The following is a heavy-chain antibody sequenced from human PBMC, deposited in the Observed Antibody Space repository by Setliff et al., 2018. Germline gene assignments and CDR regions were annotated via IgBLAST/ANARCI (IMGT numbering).Heavy chain of an antibody. Sequence: SETLSLTCTVSGASINSYDYYWAWIRQPPGEGLEWIGNIYYTGVTFYNPSLKSRVTMSVDTSKNQFSLKLTSVTAADTAIYYCARDTSSDWAAWFDPWSQGILVTVSS. D-gene: IGHD3-22*01. CDR2: IYYTGVT. CDR1: GASINSYDYY. V-gene: IGHV4-39*07. CDR3: ARDTSSDWAAWFDP. J-gene: IGHJ5*02.